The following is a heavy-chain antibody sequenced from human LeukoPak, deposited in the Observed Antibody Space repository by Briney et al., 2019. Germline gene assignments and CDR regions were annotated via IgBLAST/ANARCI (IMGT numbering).Heavy chain of an antibody. CDR1: GYTFTGYY. CDR2: INPNSGGT. V-gene: IGHV1-2*02. J-gene: IGHJ6*03. CDR3: ARDEGYGSGSCYNDYYYYYYMDV. D-gene: IGHD3-10*01. Sequence: ASVKVSCKASGYTFTGYYMHWVRQAPGQGLEWMGWINPNSGGTNYAQKFQGRVTMTRDTSISTAYMELSRLRSDDTAVYYCARDEGYGSGSCYNDYYYYYYMDVWGKGTTVTVSS.